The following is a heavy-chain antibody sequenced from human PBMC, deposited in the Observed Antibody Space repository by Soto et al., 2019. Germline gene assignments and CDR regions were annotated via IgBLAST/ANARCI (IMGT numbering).Heavy chain of an antibody. D-gene: IGHD6-13*01. J-gene: IGHJ6*02. CDR2: INPNSGGT. CDR3: ARAFTSAGYSSQGDYYYGMDV. CDR1: GYTFTGYY. V-gene: IGHV1-2*04. Sequence: ASVKVSCKASGYTFTGYYMHWVRQAPGQGLEWMGWINPNSGGTNYAQKFQGWVTMTRDTSISTAYMELSRLRSDDTAVYYCARAFTSAGYSSQGDYYYGMDVWGQGTTVT.